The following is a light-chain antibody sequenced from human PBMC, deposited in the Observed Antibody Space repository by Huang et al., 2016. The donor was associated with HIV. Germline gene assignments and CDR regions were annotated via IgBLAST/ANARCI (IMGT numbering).Light chain of an antibody. V-gene: IGKV1-33*01. Sequence: DIQMTQSPSSLSASVGDRVTITCQASQDIRNYLNWYQQKPGRAPKLFIYDASNLETGVPSRFSGSGSGTDFSFTISSLQPEDIATYYCQQYGNLPLTFGGGTKVEIK. CDR2: DAS. CDR3: QQYGNLPLT. J-gene: IGKJ4*01. CDR1: QDIRNY.